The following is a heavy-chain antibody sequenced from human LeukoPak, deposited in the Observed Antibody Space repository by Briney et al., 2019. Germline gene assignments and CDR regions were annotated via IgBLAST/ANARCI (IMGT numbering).Heavy chain of an antibody. V-gene: IGHV4-39*07. D-gene: IGHD3-10*01. Sequence: PSETLSLTCTVSGGSISSSSYYWGWIRQPPGKGLEWIGSNYYSGSTYYNPSLKSRVTISVDTSKNQFSLKLSSVTAADTAVYYCAEIRWFDPWGQGTLAPSPQ. CDR2: NYYSGST. CDR1: GGSISSSSYY. J-gene: IGHJ5*02. CDR3: AEIRWFDP.